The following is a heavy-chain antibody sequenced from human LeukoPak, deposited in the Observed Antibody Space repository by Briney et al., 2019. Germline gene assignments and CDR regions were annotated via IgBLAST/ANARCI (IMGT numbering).Heavy chain of an antibody. Sequence: GRSLRLSCAASGFTFSSYGMHWVRQAPGKGPEWVAVIWYDGSNKYYADSVKGRFTISRDNSKNTLYLQMNSLRAEDTAVYYCAKDSCSGGSCYSYFDYWGQGTLVTVSS. CDR2: IWYDGSNK. J-gene: IGHJ4*02. D-gene: IGHD2-15*01. V-gene: IGHV3-33*06. CDR3: AKDSCSGGSCYSYFDY. CDR1: GFTFSSYG.